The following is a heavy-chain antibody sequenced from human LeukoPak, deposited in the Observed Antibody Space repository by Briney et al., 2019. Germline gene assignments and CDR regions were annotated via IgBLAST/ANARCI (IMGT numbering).Heavy chain of an antibody. V-gene: IGHV3-73*01. D-gene: IGHD3-22*01. Sequence: GGSLRLSCAASGFTFSGSAMHWVRQASGKGLEWVGRIRSKANSYATAYAASVKGRFTISRDDSKNTAYLQMNSLKTEDTAVYYCTRPIFDEHYYDSSGYPDYWGQGTLVTVS. CDR1: GFTFSGSA. CDR3: TRPIFDEHYYDSSGYPDY. CDR2: IRSKANSYAT. J-gene: IGHJ4*02.